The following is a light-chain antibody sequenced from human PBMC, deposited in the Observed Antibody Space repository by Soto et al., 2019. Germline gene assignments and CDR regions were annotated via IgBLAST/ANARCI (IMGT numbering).Light chain of an antibody. V-gene: IGKV1-9*01. J-gene: IGKJ1*01. CDR1: QGISSY. CDR2: AAS. CDR3: QQLLSNPEWT. Sequence: DIQLTQSPSFLSASVGDRVTITCRASQGISSYLAWYQQKPGKAPKLLIYAASTLQSGVPLRFSGSGSGTEFTLTISSLQPEDFATYYCQQLLSNPEWTFGQGTKVEIK.